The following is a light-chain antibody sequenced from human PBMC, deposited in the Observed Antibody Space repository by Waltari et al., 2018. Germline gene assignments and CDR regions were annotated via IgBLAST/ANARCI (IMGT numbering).Light chain of an antibody. Sequence: EIVLTQSPGTLSLSPGERATLSCRASQSITSAYLAWYQQKPGQAPSLLIYGASNRATGIPDRCSGSGSGTDFTLTISRLEPEDFAVYYCQRYGSSIFTFGPGTKVDIK. CDR1: QSITSAY. V-gene: IGKV3-20*01. CDR2: GAS. J-gene: IGKJ3*01. CDR3: QRYGSSIFT.